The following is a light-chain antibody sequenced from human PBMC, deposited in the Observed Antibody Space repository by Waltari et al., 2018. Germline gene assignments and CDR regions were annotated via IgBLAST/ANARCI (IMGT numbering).Light chain of an antibody. Sequence: IVLTQSPGTLSLSPGERATLSCRASESVPAGYLAWYQQKPGQSPRLLIYGVSTRATDIPDRFRGSESGTDFTLTVSRLEAEDFAVYYCQQYGSSPWTFGQGTRVEI. CDR3: QQYGSSPWT. CDR1: ESVPAGY. V-gene: IGKV3-20*01. CDR2: GVS. J-gene: IGKJ1*01.